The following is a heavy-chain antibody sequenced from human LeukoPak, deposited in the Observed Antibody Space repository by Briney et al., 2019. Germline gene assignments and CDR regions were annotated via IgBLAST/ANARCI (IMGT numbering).Heavy chain of an antibody. V-gene: IGHV4-34*01. Sequence: NPSETLSLTCPVYGGSFSGYYWSWIPQPPGKGLEWIGSIYYSGSTYYNPSLKSRVTISVDTSKNQFSLKLSSVTAADTAVYYCARETVSYYDFWSGYYFRSNSYYYYYMDVWGKGTPVTVSS. J-gene: IGHJ6*03. CDR3: ARETVSYYDFWSGYYFRSNSYYYYYMDV. CDR2: IYYSGST. D-gene: IGHD3-3*01. CDR1: GGSFSGYY.